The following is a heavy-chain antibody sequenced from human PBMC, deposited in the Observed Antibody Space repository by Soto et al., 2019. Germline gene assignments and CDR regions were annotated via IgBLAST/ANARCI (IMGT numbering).Heavy chain of an antibody. CDR1: GGTFSSYA. Sequence: QVQLVQSGAEVKKPGSSVKVSCKASGGTFSSYAISWVRQASGQGLEWMGGIIPIFGTANYAQKFQGRVTITADESTSTAYMELSSLRSEDTAVYYCARVLKGYYDSSGYAFDIWGQGTMVTVSS. D-gene: IGHD3-22*01. J-gene: IGHJ3*02. CDR2: IIPIFGTA. V-gene: IGHV1-69*01. CDR3: ARVLKGYYDSSGYAFDI.